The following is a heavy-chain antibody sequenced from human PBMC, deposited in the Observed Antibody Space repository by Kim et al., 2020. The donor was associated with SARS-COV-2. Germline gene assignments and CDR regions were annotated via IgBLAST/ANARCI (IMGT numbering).Heavy chain of an antibody. J-gene: IGHJ4*02. CDR1: GFTFSSYA. CDR2: ISGSGGST. Sequence: GGSLRLSCAASGFTFSSYAMSWVRQAPGKGLEWVSAISGSGGSTYYADSVKGRFTISRDNSKNTLYLQMNSLRAEDTAVYYCAKGRRGGATMWVYYFDYWGQGTLVTVSS. V-gene: IGHV3-23*01. CDR3: AKGRRGGATMWVYYFDY. D-gene: IGHD1-26*01.